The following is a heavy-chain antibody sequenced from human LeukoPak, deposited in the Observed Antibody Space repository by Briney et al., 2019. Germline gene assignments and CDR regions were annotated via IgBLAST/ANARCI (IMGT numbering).Heavy chain of an antibody. J-gene: IGHJ6*03. CDR2: IYTSGST. CDR3: ARYYDSSGYPYYYYYYMDV. V-gene: IGHV4-4*07. CDR1: GGSISSYY. D-gene: IGHD3-22*01. Sequence: RSETLSLTCTVSGGSISSYYWSWIRQPAGKGLEWIGRIYTSGSTNYNPSLKSRVTMSVDTSKNQFSLKLSSVTAADTAVYYCARYYDSSGYPYYYYYYMDVWGKGTTVTVSS.